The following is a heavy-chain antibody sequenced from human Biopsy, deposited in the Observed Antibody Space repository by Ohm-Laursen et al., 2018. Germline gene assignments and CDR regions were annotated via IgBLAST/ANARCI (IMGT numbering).Heavy chain of an antibody. CDR3: TRVRTFGGVIGGYYFDY. J-gene: IGHJ4*02. CDR2: IYDNGDT. D-gene: IGHD3-16*02. Sequence: QTLTLTCSVSGGSINSGGHFWGWVRQSPGKGLEWIGYIYDNGDTYYNPSLMSLVSISADTSKNQVSLRLNSVTAADTAVYYCTRVRTFGGVIGGYYFDYWDQGTLVTVSS. CDR1: GGSINSGGHF. V-gene: IGHV4-31*01.